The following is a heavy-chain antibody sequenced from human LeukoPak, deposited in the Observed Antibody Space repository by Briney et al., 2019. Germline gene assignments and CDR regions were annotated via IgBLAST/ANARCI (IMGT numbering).Heavy chain of an antibody. CDR2: IFYSGST. CDR1: GGSISSYY. J-gene: IGHJ4*02. V-gene: IGHV4-59*08. Sequence: SETLSLTCTVSGGSISSYYWSWIRQPPGKGLEWIGYIFYSGSTNYNPSLKSRVTISLDTSKKQFSLKLSSVTAADTAVYYCARRVVWFGERGRDGYYFDTWGQGTLVTVSS. CDR3: ARRVVWFGERGRDGYYFDT. D-gene: IGHD3-10*01.